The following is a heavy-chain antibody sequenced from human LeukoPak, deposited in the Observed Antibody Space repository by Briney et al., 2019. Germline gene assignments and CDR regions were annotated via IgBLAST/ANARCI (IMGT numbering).Heavy chain of an antibody. CDR2: INPNSGGT. V-gene: IGHV1-2*02. Sequence: ASVKVSCKASGYTFTGYYTHWVRQAPGQGLEWMGWINPNSGGTNYAQKFQGRVTMTRDTSISTAYMELSRLRSDDTAVYYCARAFDYGDFYYYYYYMDVWGKGTTVTVSS. CDR3: ARAFDYGDFYYYYYYMDV. D-gene: IGHD4-17*01. J-gene: IGHJ6*03. CDR1: GYTFTGYY.